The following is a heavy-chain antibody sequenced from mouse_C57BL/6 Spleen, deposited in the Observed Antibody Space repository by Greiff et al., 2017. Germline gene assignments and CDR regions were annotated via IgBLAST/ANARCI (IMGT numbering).Heavy chain of an antibody. V-gene: IGHV14-4*01. CDR2: IDPENGDT. CDR3: TLFITTVVATDFDY. J-gene: IGHJ2*01. D-gene: IGHD1-1*01. Sequence: EVQLQQSGAELVRPGASVKLSCTASGFNIKDDYMHWVKQRPEQGLEWIGWIDPENGDTEYASKFQGKATITADTSSNTAYLQLSSLTSEDTAVYYCTLFITTVVATDFDYWGQGTTLTVSS. CDR1: GFNIKDDY.